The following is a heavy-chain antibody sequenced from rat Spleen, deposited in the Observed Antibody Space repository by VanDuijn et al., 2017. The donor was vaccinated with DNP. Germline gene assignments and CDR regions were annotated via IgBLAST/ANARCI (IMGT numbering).Heavy chain of an antibody. V-gene: IGHV5-20*01. CDR3: TTASYGSPYFDY. CDR2: ITSSGGGA. J-gene: IGHJ2*01. CDR1: GFTISDYN. Sequence: EVQLVESGGGLVQPGRSLKFSCAASGFTISDYNMAWIRQVPGKGLEWIASITSSGGGAYYPDSVKGRFTISRDNAKSSLYLQMDSLRSEDTATYYCTTASYGSPYFDYWGQGVMVTVSS. D-gene: IGHD1-3*01.